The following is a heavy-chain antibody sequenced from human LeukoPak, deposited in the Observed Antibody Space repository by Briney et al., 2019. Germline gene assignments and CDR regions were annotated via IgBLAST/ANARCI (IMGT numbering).Heavy chain of an antibody. V-gene: IGHV1-2*02. CDR3: ARVLGYSGYDPYYYYYYMDV. Sequence: ASVKVSCKASGYTFTGYYMHWVRQAPGQGLEWMGWINPNSGGTNYAQKFQGRVTMTRDTSISTAYMELSRLRSDDTAVYYCARVLGYSGYDPYYYYYYMDVWGKGTTVTISS. D-gene: IGHD5-12*01. J-gene: IGHJ6*03. CDR1: GYTFTGYY. CDR2: INPNSGGT.